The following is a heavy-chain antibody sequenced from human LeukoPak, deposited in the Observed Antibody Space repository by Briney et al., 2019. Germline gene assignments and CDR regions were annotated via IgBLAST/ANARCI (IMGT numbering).Heavy chain of an antibody. CDR1: GFTVSSNY. Sequence: GGSLRLSCAASGFTVSSNYMSWVRQAPGKGLEWVSVIYSGGSTYYADSVKGRFTISRDNSKNTLYLQMNSLRAEDTAVYYCARALPGGTLDYWGQGTLVTVSS. CDR2: IYSGGST. CDR3: ARALPGGTLDY. J-gene: IGHJ4*02. V-gene: IGHV3-53*01. D-gene: IGHD3-16*01.